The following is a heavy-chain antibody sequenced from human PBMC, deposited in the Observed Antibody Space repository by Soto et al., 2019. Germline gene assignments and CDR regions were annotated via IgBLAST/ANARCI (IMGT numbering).Heavy chain of an antibody. Sequence: ASVKVSRKASGYTFTNYGMHLVGQAPGQRLEWMGWINAGIGNTKYSQKFQGRVTITRDTSATTAYMELSSLRSEDTAVYYCARTLLWFGELSYYGMDVWGQGTTVTVSS. CDR3: ARTLLWFGELSYYGMDV. V-gene: IGHV1-3*01. CDR1: GYTFTNYG. D-gene: IGHD3-10*01. CDR2: INAGIGNT. J-gene: IGHJ6*02.